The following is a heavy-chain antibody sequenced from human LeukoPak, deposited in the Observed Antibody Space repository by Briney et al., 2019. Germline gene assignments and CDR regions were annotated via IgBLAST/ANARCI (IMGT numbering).Heavy chain of an antibody. Sequence: SETLSLTCTVSGGSIRDTTYYWGWIRQPPGKGLEWIGSIYYSGNTYYNPSLMSRVTISVDTSKNQFSLNLSSVTAADTAVYYCARVIVLMVYFDYWGQGTLVTVSS. CDR2: IYYSGNT. D-gene: IGHD2-8*01. CDR3: ARVIVLMVYFDY. J-gene: IGHJ4*02. V-gene: IGHV4-39*07. CDR1: GGSIRDTTYY.